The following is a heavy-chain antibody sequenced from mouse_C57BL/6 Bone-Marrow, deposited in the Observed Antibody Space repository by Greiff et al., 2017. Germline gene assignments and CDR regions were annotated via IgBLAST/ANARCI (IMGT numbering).Heavy chain of an antibody. CDR1: GFSLSTFGMG. D-gene: IGHD1-1*01. V-gene: IGHV8-8*01. CDR3: ARTIYGSSYGFAY. Sequence: QVTLKECGPGILQPSQTLSLTCSFSGFSLSTFGMGVGWIRQPSGKGLEWLAHIWWDDDKYYNPALKSRLTISKDTSKNQVFLKIANVDTADTATYYCARTIYGSSYGFAYWGQGTLVTVSA. CDR2: IWWDDDK. J-gene: IGHJ3*01.